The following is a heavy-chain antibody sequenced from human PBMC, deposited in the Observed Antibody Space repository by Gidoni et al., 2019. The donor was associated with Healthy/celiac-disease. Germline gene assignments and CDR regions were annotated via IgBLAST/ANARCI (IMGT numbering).Heavy chain of an antibody. Sequence: EVQLVESGGGLVKPGGSRRLSCAASGVSFRTAWMSWGRQAPGKGLEGLCRIKSKTDGGTTDYASPVKVSFTISRDDSKNTLYLQMNSLKTEDTAVYYCTTHPDWEDGNYWGQGTLVTVSS. CDR1: GVSFRTAW. V-gene: IGHV3-15*01. J-gene: IGHJ4*02. CDR2: IKSKTDGGTT. CDR3: TTHPDWEDGNY. D-gene: IGHD1-26*01.